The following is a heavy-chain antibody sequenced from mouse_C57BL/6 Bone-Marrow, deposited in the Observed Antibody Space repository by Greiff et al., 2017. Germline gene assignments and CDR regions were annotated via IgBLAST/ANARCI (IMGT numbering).Heavy chain of an antibody. Sequence: EVNVVESGAGLVKPGGSLKLSCAASGFTFSDYGMHWVRQAPEKGLEWVAYISSGSSTIYYADTVKGRFTISRDNAKNTLFMQMTSLRSEDTAMYYCARLFTTVVADYCDYWGQGTTLTVSS. J-gene: IGHJ2*01. D-gene: IGHD1-1*01. CDR2: ISSGSSTI. CDR3: ARLFTTVVADYCDY. V-gene: IGHV5-17*01. CDR1: GFTFSDYG.